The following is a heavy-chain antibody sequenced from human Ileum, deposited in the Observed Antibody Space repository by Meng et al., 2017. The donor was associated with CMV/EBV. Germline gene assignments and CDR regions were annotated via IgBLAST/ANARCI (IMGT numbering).Heavy chain of an antibody. Sequence: SQTLSLTCAISGDSVSTNSGAWNWIRQSPSRGLEWLGRTYYRSKWYYGYAVSLRGRITINPDTSKNQFSLQLNSVTPEDTAVYYCAGGGSASYSGMDVWGQGTTVTVSS. V-gene: IGHV6-1*01. CDR3: AGGGSASYSGMDV. D-gene: IGHD3-16*01. CDR2: TYYRSKWYY. CDR1: GDSVSTNSGA. J-gene: IGHJ6*02.